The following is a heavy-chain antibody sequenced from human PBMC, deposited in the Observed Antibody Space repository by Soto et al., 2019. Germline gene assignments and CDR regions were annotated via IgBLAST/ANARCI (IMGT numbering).Heavy chain of an antibody. CDR2: INAGNGNT. CDR1: GYTFTSYA. Sequence: QVQLVQSGAEVKKPGASVKVSCKASGYTFTSYAMHWVRQAPGQRLEWMGWINAGNGNTKYSQKFQGRVTITRDTSASTAYMELSSLRSEDTAVYYCARAQLLTWELFHWGQGTLVTVSS. J-gene: IGHJ4*02. V-gene: IGHV1-3*01. D-gene: IGHD1-26*01. CDR3: ARAQLLTWELFH.